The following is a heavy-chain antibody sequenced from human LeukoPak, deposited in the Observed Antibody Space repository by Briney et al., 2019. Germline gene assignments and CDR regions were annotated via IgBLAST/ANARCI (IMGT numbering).Heavy chain of an antibody. Sequence: ASVTVSCKASGYTFTSYDINWVRQATGPGLEWMGWMNPNSGSTGYAQKFQGRVTMTRNTSISTAYMELSSLRSEDTAVYYCARASASPTNSNSYYFETTKKNAFDIGGQGTMVTVSS. J-gene: IGHJ3*02. D-gene: IGHD3-22*01. CDR3: ARASASPTNSNSYYFETTKKNAFDI. CDR2: MNPNSGST. V-gene: IGHV1-8*01. CDR1: GYTFTSYD.